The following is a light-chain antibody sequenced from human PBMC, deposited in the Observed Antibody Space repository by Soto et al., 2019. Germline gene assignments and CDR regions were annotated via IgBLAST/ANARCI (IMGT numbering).Light chain of an antibody. CDR1: SSDVGGYNY. CDR3: YSYAGSYTWV. V-gene: IGLV2-11*01. Sequence: QSALTQPRSVSGSPGKSVTISCTGTSSDVGGYNYVSWYQQHPGKAPKLMIYDVSKRPSGVPDRFSGSKSGNTASLTISGLQAEYEADYYCYSYAGSYTWVFGGGTKVTVL. CDR2: DVS. J-gene: IGLJ3*02.